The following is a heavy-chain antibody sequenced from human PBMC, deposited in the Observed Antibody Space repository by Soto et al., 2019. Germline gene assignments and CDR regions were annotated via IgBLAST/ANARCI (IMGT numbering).Heavy chain of an antibody. V-gene: IGHV4-34*01. CDR2: INHSGST. CDR1: GGSFSFYY. D-gene: IGHD3-22*01. Sequence: QVQLHQWGAGLLKPSETLSLTCAVSGGSFSFYYWSWIRQPPGKELEWIGEINHSGSTNYNSSLKSRVTLSVDTSKNQFSLKLISVTAADTDVYYCATRFYDSSGYYLFYFDYWGQGTLVTVSS. CDR3: ATRFYDSSGYYLFYFDY. J-gene: IGHJ4*02.